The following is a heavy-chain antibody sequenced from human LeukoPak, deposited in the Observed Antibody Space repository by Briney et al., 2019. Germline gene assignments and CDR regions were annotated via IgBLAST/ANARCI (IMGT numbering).Heavy chain of an antibody. CDR3: GGRRYSYGWFDY. Sequence: SETLSLICTVSGGSLRTYYWSWIRQPPGKGLEWIGYIYDCGSTNYNPSLKSRVTISVDTYKKQFSLKLSSVTAADTAVYYCGGRRYSYGWFDYWGQGTLVTVSS. D-gene: IGHD5-18*01. V-gene: IGHV4-59*01. J-gene: IGHJ4*02. CDR2: IYDCGST. CDR1: GGSLRTYY.